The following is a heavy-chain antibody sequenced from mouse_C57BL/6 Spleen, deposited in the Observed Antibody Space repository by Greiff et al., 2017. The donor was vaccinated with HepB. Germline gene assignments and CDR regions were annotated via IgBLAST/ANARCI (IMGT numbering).Heavy chain of an antibody. V-gene: IGHV1-82*01. CDR2: IYPGDGDT. D-gene: IGHD2-3*01. J-gene: IGHJ4*01. CDR3: ARSRLLHCMDY. Sequence: VQLQQSGPELVKPGASVKISCKASGYAFSSSWMNWVKQRPGKGLEWIGRIYPGDGDTNYNGKFKGKATLTADKSSSTAYMQLSSLTSEDSAVYFCARSRLLHCMDYWGQGTSVTVSS. CDR1: GYAFSSSW.